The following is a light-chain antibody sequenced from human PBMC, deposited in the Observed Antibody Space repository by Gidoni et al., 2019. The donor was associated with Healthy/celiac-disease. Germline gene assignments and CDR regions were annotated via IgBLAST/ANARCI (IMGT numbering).Light chain of an antibody. CDR1: QSISSY. Sequence: DIQVTQYPSSLSASVADRVTITCRASQSISSYLNWYQQQPGKAPMLMIYAAASLQSGLPSMCSGSGSGTDSTLTISILQPEYFATYYRQHSYCTTYSFXXXTKLEIK. CDR3: QHSYCTTYS. V-gene: IGKV1-39*01. J-gene: IGKJ2*03. CDR2: AAA.